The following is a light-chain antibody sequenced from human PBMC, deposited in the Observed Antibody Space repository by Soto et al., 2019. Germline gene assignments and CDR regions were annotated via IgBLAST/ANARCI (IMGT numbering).Light chain of an antibody. Sequence: DIQLTQSPSFLSASVRDRVTITCRASQAISTYLAWYQKKPGKAPKLLIYDASTLQSGVPSRFSGSASGTEFTLTISSLQPEDSATYYCQQLYIYPLTFGGGTKVDI. V-gene: IGKV1-9*01. CDR1: QAISTY. J-gene: IGKJ4*01. CDR2: DAS. CDR3: QQLYIYPLT.